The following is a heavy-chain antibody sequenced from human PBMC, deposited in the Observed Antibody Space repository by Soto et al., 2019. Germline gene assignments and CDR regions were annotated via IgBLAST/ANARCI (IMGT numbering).Heavy chain of an antibody. Sequence: PGGSLRLSCAASGFTFDDYGMSWVRQAPGKGLEWVSGINWNGGSTGYADSVKGRFTISRDNAKNSLYLQMNSLRAEDTALYHCARVPTLWLVGDKGYFDYWGQGTLVTVSS. CDR2: INWNGGST. V-gene: IGHV3-20*01. J-gene: IGHJ4*02. D-gene: IGHD6-19*01. CDR3: ARVPTLWLVGDKGYFDY. CDR1: GFTFDDYG.